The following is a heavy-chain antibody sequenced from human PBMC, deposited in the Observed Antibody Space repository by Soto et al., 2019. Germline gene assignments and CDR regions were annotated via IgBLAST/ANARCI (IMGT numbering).Heavy chain of an antibody. J-gene: IGHJ4*01. CDR1: GLSIDDSA. CDR3: VKAFKAYTVTTYFDH. D-gene: IGHD4-17*01. CDR2: IRWNSGRI. Sequence: HLVESGGGLVQPGRSLRLSCVASGLSIDDSAMHWVRQVPGKGLEWVSGIRWNSGRIGYADSVKGRFTISRDNAKSSLYLQMDSLRPEDTALYYCVKAFKAYTVTTYFDHWGRGALVTVSS. V-gene: IGHV3-9*01.